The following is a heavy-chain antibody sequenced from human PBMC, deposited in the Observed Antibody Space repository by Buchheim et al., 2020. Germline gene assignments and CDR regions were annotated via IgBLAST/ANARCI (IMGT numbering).Heavy chain of an antibody. CDR2: IYHSGST. J-gene: IGHJ4*02. CDR3: ARVVRVRTSSAAAGTHFADY. CDR1: GGSISSSNW. V-gene: IGHV4-4*02. Sequence: QVQLQESGPGLVKPSGTLSLTCVVSGGSISSSNWWSWVRQPPGKRLEWIGEIYHSGSTNYNPSLKSRVTISGDKSKNQFSPKLTSVTAADTAVYYCARVVRVRTSSAAAGTHFADYWGQGTL. D-gene: IGHD6-13*01.